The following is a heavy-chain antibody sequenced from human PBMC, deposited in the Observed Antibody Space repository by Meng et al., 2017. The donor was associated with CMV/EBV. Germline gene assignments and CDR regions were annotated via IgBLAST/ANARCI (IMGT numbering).Heavy chain of an antibody. V-gene: IGHV4-39*07. CDR1: GSCISSRCYY. CDR3: VTWLWFGELSGYYFDY. Sequence: PVRRSGPGLVMPSEVLSVTCTVSGSCISSRCYYWCWIRQPPGKGLEWIGSIYYSGSTYYNPSLKSRVTISVDKSKNQFSMKLSSVTAADTAVYYCVTWLWFGELSGYYFDYWGQGTLVTVSS. CDR2: IYYSGST. D-gene: IGHD3-10*01. J-gene: IGHJ4*02.